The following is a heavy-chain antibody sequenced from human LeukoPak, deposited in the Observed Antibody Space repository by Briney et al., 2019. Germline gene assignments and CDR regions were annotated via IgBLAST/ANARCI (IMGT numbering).Heavy chain of an antibody. J-gene: IGHJ3*02. Sequence: PSETLSHTCTVSGGSISSYYWSWIRQPPGKGLEWIGYIYYTGSTNYNPSLKSRVTISVDTSKNQFSLKLSSVTAADTAVYYCARVGPRIGVIYDAFDIWGQGTMVTVSS. CDR1: GGSISSYY. CDR3: ARVGPRIGVIYDAFDI. D-gene: IGHD3-3*01. CDR2: IYYTGST. V-gene: IGHV4-59*01.